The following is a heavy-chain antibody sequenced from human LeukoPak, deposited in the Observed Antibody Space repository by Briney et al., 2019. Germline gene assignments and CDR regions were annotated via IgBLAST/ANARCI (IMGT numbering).Heavy chain of an antibody. CDR3: EKDLDGSGSYYTQPEFDY. CDR2: IIGSGGST. D-gene: IGHD3-10*01. V-gene: IGHV3-23*01. Sequence: PGGSLRLSCAASGFTFSSYAMSWVRQAPGKGLEWGSAIIGSGGSTYYADSVKGRFTISRDNSKNTLYLQMNSLRAEDTAVYYCEKDLDGSGSYYTQPEFDYWGQGTLVTVSS. J-gene: IGHJ4*02. CDR1: GFTFSSYA.